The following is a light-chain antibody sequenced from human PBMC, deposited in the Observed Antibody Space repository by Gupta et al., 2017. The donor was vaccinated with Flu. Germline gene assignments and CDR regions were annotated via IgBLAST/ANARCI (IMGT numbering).Light chain of an antibody. CDR3: QQEGYSLNT. CDR2: GAS. V-gene: IGKV3-20*01. CDR1: QTVRSSTY. Sequence: EIVLTQSPGTLSFSPGETATLSCMASQTVRSSTYLAWYQHKRGQAPRLLIYGASTRATGIPDRFSDSGSGTDFTLTISRLEPEDFAVHYCQQEGYSLNTFGHGTKLDVK. J-gene: IGKJ3*01.